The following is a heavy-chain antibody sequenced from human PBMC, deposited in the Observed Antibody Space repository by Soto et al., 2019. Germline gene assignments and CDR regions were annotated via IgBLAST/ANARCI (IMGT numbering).Heavy chain of an antibody. J-gene: IGHJ4*02. CDR1: GFTFNDYQ. D-gene: IGHD1-20*01. V-gene: IGHV3-48*03. CDR2: ISGTDSPI. CDR3: ARATLITGTTPGLYYFDY. Sequence: GGSLRLSCAASGFTFNDYQMNWVRQAPAKGLEWLSYISGTDSPIYYADSVKGRFTISRDNAKNSLYPQMNSLRAEDTAVYYCARATLITGTTPGLYYFDYWGQGTLVTVSS.